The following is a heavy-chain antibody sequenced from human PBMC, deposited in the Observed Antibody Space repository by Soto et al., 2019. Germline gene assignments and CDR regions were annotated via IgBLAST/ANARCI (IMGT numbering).Heavy chain of an antibody. V-gene: IGHV3-23*01. CDR1: GFTFSSYA. CDR3: AKLVGINGTGGSFDY. CDR2: ISGSGGST. D-gene: IGHD1-7*01. J-gene: IGHJ4*02. Sequence: GGSLRLSCAASGFTFSSYAMNWVRQAPGKGLEWVSAISGSGGSTYYADSVKGRFTISRGNSKNTLYLQINSLRAEDTAVYYCAKLVGINGTGGSFDYWGQGTLVTVSS.